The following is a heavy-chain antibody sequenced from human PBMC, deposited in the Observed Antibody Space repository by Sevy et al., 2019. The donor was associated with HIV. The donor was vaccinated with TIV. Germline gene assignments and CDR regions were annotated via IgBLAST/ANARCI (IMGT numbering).Heavy chain of an antibody. CDR2: IYYSGST. V-gene: IGHV4-59*01. CDR1: GGSISSYY. D-gene: IGHD2-21*01. J-gene: IGHJ4*02. CDR3: ASLLTSFDY. Sequence: SETLSLTCTVSGGSISSYYWSWIRQPPGKGLEWIGYIYYSGSTNYNPSLKSRVTISVDTSKNQFSLKLSSVTAADTAVYYCASLLTSFDYWGQGTLVTVSS.